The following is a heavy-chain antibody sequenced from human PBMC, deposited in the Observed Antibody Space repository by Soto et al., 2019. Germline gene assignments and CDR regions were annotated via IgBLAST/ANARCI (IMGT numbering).Heavy chain of an antibody. D-gene: IGHD3-3*01. V-gene: IGHV5-51*01. Sequence: PGESLKISCKGSEYIFTNYWIGWVRQMPGNGLEWMGIIYPGDSDTRYSPSFQGQVTISADKSISTAYLQWSSLKASDTAMYYCARKSRPYYDFWSGYSRGAFDIRGQGTSVTVAS. J-gene: IGHJ3*02. CDR2: IYPGDSDT. CDR1: EYIFTNYW. CDR3: ARKSRPYYDFWSGYSRGAFDI.